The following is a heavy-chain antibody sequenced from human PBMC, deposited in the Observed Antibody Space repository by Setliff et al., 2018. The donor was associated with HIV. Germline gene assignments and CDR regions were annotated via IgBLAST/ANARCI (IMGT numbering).Heavy chain of an antibody. CDR1: GGSISNSRYY. D-gene: IGHD3-10*01. V-gene: IGHV4-39*01. CDR2: IYYSGST. Sequence: SETLSLTCTVSGGSISNSRYYWSWIRQPPGKGLEWIGSIYYSGSTYYNPSLKSRVTISVDTSKNQFSLKLSSVTAADTAVYYCARNRGRFGEGYWGQGTLVTVSS. CDR3: ARNRGRFGEGY. J-gene: IGHJ4*02.